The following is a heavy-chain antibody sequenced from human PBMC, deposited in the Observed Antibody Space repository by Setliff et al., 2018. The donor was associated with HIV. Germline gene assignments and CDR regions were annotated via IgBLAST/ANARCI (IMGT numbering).Heavy chain of an antibody. CDR3: AGDVLDLVISVYGF. Sequence: PSETLSLTCDVSGFSISSRYYWGWIRQSPGKGLAWIGNIYHTGSSYYNPSLNDRATIPLDTTKNQFSLKLNSVTAADTAVYYCAGDVLDLVISVYGFWGQGIPVTVSS. V-gene: IGHV4-38-2*02. J-gene: IGHJ4*02. D-gene: IGHD3-22*01. CDR1: GFSISSRYY. CDR2: IYHTGSS.